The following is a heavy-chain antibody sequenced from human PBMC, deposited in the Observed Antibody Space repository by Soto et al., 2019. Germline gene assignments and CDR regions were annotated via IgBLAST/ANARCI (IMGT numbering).Heavy chain of an antibody. Sequence: GGSLRLSCAASGFTFSSYAMHWVRQAPGKGLEWVAVISYDGSNKYYADSVKGRFTISRDNSKNTLYLQMNSLRAEDTAVYYCARDVEVGFDYWGQGTLVTVSS. CDR3: ARDVEVGFDY. J-gene: IGHJ4*02. CDR2: ISYDGSNK. D-gene: IGHD2-15*01. CDR1: GFTFSSYA. V-gene: IGHV3-30-3*01.